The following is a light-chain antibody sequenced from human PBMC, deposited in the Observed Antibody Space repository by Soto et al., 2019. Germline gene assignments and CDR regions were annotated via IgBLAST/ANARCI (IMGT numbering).Light chain of an antibody. J-gene: IGLJ3*02. Sequence: QSVLTQPASVSGSPGQSITISCTGTSSDVGAYNYVSWYQQHPGKAPKLMIYEVSYRPSGVSDRFSGSRSGNTASLTISGLQAEDESEYYCSSYTSSTTWVFGGGTKLTVL. CDR1: SSDVGAYNY. CDR3: SSYTSSTTWV. CDR2: EVS. V-gene: IGLV2-14*01.